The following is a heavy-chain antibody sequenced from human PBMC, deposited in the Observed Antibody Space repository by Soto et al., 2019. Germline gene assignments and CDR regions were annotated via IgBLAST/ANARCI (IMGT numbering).Heavy chain of an antibody. Sequence: PGGSLRLSCAASGFTFSSYAMSWVRQAPGKALEWVSSISGSGVRTYYSDSVRGRFTISRDNSKDRLYLEMNSVRAEDTAVYYCATPAYDYWGQGTLVTVSS. D-gene: IGHD3-16*01. V-gene: IGHV3-23*01. CDR1: GFTFSSYA. J-gene: IGHJ4*02. CDR3: ATPAYDY. CDR2: ISGSGVRT.